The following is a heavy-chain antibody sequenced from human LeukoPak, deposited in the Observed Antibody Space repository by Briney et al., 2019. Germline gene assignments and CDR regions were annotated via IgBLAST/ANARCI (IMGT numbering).Heavy chain of an antibody. D-gene: IGHD3-16*02. CDR2: MNPKSGNT. V-gene: IGHV1-8*01. CDR3: ARTSDYDYVWGSYRSYFDY. Sequence: ASVKVSCKASGYTFTSYDINWVRQATGQGLEWMGWMNPKSGNTGYAQKLQGRVTMTTDTSTSTAYMELRSLRSDDTAVYYCARTSDYDYVWGSYRSYFDYWGQGTLVTVSS. CDR1: GYTFTSYD. J-gene: IGHJ4*02.